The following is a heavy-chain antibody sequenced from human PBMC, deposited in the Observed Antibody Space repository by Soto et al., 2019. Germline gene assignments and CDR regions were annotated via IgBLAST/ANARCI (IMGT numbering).Heavy chain of an antibody. Sequence: GGSLRLSCAASGFTFRTYAMSWVRQAPGKGLEWVSGISRSGGSTYYADSVKGRFTISRDNSKNTLYLQINSLRAEDTALYYCAKGEYLDGSGSFYDIGFWGLGTLVTVSS. CDR2: ISRSGGST. CDR3: AKGEYLDGSGSFYDIGF. J-gene: IGHJ4*02. CDR1: GFTFRTYA. V-gene: IGHV3-23*01. D-gene: IGHD3-10*01.